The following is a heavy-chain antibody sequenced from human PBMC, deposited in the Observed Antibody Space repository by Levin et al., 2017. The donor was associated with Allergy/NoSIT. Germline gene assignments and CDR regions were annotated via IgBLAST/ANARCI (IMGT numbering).Heavy chain of an antibody. D-gene: IGHD3-9*01. J-gene: IGHJ3*02. Sequence: SETLSLTCTVSGGSISSGGYYWSWIRQHPGKGLEWIGYIYYSGSTYYNPSLKSRVTISVDTSKNQFSLKLSSVTAADTAVYYCARAGPGGRRQSYFDWLSDSWGQGTMVTVSS. CDR2: IYYSGST. CDR1: GGSISSGGYY. CDR3: ARAGPGGRRQSYFDWLSDS. V-gene: IGHV4-31*03.